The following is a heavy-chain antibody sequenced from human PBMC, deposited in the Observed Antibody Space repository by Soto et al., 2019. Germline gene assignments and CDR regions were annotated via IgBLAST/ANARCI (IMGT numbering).Heavy chain of an antibody. V-gene: IGHV1-46*01. CDR3: AREGSNLYAFDY. CDR2: IKPSGGST. CDR1: GYSFTNYY. Sequence: ASVKVSCKASGYSFTNYYMNWVRQAPGQGLEWMGIIKPSGGSTTYAQKFQGRVTLTRDTSTSTVYMELSSLRSEDTALYYCAREGSNLYAFDYWGQGTLVTVSS. D-gene: IGHD3-16*01. J-gene: IGHJ4*02.